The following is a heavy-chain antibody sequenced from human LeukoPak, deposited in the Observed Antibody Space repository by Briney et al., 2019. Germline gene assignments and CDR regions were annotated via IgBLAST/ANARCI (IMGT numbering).Heavy chain of an antibody. CDR2: INQAGSDK. CDR3: ATAFRGSYDN. J-gene: IGHJ4*02. D-gene: IGHD1-26*01. CDR1: GFTFSSYW. Sequence: GGSLRLSCAASGFTFSSYWMSWVRQAPGKGLEWVANINQAGSDKYYVDSVKGRFTISRDNTKNSLYLQMNSLRAEDTAVYYCATAFRGSYDNWGQGTLVTVSS. V-gene: IGHV3-7*01.